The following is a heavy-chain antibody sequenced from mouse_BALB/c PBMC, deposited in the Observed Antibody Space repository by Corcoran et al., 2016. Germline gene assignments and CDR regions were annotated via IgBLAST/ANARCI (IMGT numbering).Heavy chain of an antibody. J-gene: IGHJ3*01. CDR1: GYTFTDYN. Sequence: EVLLQQSGAELVKPGASVKIPCKASGYTFTDYNMDWVKQSHGKSLEWMGDINPNNGGTIYNQKFKGKATLTVDKSSSTAYMELRSLTSEDTAVYYCARGNELGRFAYWGQGTLVTVSA. V-gene: IGHV1-18*01. D-gene: IGHD4-1*01. CDR2: INPNNGGT. CDR3: ARGNELGRFAY.